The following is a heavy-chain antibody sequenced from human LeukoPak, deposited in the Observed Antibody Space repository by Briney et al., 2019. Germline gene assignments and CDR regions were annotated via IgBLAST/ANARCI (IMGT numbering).Heavy chain of an antibody. J-gene: IGHJ3*01. V-gene: IGHV3-23*01. CDR3: ARWGSCSSASCQAGAFDV. CDR2: ISGSGGST. CDR1: GVTFSSYW. Sequence: GGSLRLSCAASGVTFSSYWMHWVRQAPGKGLVWVSAISGSGGSTYYADSVKGRFTISRDNSRNTLYLQMDNLRAEDTAVYYCARWGSCSSASCQAGAFDVWGQGTLVTVSS. D-gene: IGHD2-2*01.